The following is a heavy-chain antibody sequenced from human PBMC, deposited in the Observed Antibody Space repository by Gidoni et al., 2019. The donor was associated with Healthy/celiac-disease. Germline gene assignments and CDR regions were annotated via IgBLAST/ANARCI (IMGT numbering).Heavy chain of an antibody. CDR2: IYYSGST. CDR1: GGSISSSSYY. D-gene: IGHD3-16*01. CDR3: ARQGRVRSEGVPYYGMDV. Sequence: QLQLQESGPGLVKPSETLSLTCTVSGGSISSSSYYWGWIRQPPGKGLEWIGSIYYSGSTYYNPSLKSRVTISVDTSKNQFSLKLSSVTAADTAVYYCARQGRVRSEGVPYYGMDVWGQGTTVTVSS. V-gene: IGHV4-39*01. J-gene: IGHJ6*02.